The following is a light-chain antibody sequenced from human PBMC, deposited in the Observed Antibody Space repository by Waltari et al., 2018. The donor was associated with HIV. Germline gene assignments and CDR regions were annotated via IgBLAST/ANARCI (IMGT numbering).Light chain of an antibody. CDR2: WAS. Sequence: DIVLTQSPDPLAVSMGERAPLNCTSHESVLYSSNNKNYLAWYQQKPGQPPKLLIYWASTRESGVPDRFSGSGSGTDFTLTISSLQAEDVAVYYCQQYYSTPYTFGQGTKLEIK. V-gene: IGKV4-1*01. CDR1: ESVLYSSNNKNY. J-gene: IGKJ2*01. CDR3: QQYYSTPYT.